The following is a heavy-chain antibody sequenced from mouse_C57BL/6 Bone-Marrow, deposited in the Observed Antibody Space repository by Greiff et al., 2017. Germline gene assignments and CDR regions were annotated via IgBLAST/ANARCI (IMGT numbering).Heavy chain of an antibody. D-gene: IGHD2-4*01. CDR2: ISDGGSYT. J-gene: IGHJ4*01. V-gene: IGHV5-4*03. CDR3: ARYPSFNCDYEDYAMDY. CDR1: GFTFSSYA. Sequence: EVMLVESGGGLVKPGGSLKLSCAASGFTFSSYAMSWVRQTPEKRLEWVATISDGGSYTYSPDNVKGRFTISSDNAKNTLYRQMNHLKSEDTAMYYCARYPSFNCDYEDYAMDYWGQGTSVTVSA.